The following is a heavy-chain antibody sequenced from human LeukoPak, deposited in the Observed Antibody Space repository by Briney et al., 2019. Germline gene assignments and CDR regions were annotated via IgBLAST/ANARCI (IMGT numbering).Heavy chain of an antibody. J-gene: IGHJ3*02. D-gene: IGHD6-13*01. CDR1: GVSIRSYY. Sequence: SETLSLTCAVSGVSIRSYYWTWIRQAPGKGLEWIGNMYYSGITNYNPSLKSRVTMSVDTSKNQFSLKLSSVTAADTAMYYCARARYTNSWYAVDIWGQGTMVTVSS. CDR2: MYYSGIT. V-gene: IGHV4-59*08. CDR3: ARARYTNSWYAVDI.